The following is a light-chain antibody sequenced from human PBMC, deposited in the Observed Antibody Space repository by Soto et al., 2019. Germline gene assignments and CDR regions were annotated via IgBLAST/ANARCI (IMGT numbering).Light chain of an antibody. CDR2: DAS. Sequence: DIQMTQSPSTLSASVGDRVTITCRASQSISSWLAWYQQKPGKAPKLLIYDASSLESGVPSRFNGRGSETEFTLTISSLQPDDFATYYCQQYNSYWTFGQGTKVEIK. J-gene: IGKJ1*01. CDR1: QSISSW. V-gene: IGKV1-5*01. CDR3: QQYNSYWT.